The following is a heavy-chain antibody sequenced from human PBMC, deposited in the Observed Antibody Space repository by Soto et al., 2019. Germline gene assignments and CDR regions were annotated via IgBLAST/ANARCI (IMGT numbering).Heavy chain of an antibody. Sequence: GGSLRLSCAASGFTFSSYSMNWVRQAPGKGLEWVSSISSSSSYIYYADSVKGRFTISRDNAKNSLYLQMNSLRAEDTAVYYCARDKAAAGRNWFAPWGQGTLVTVSS. CDR3: ARDKAAAGRNWFAP. CDR2: ISSSSSYI. CDR1: GFTFSSYS. J-gene: IGHJ5*02. D-gene: IGHD6-13*01. V-gene: IGHV3-21*01.